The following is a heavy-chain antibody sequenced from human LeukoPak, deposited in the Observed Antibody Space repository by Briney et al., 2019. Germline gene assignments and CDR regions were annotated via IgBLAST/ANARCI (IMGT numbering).Heavy chain of an antibody. V-gene: IGHV3-30-3*01. J-gene: IGHJ4*02. D-gene: IGHD3-10*01. CDR3: ARDNMGMVRGVILDY. Sequence: PGGSLRLSCAASGFTFSSYAMHWVRQAPGKGLEWVAVISYDGSNKYYADSVKGRFTISRDNSKNTLYLQMNSLRAEDTAVYYCARDNMGMVRGVILDYWRQGTLVTVSS. CDR1: GFTFSSYA. CDR2: ISYDGSNK.